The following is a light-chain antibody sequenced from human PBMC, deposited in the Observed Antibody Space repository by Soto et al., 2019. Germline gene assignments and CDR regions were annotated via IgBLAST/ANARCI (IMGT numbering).Light chain of an antibody. CDR3: CSYAGISTFYV. CDR2: GVN. J-gene: IGLJ1*01. V-gene: IGLV2-23*02. Sequence: QSVLTQPASVSGCPGQSITISCTGTSSDVGSYNLVSWYQQHPGKAPKLMIYGVNKRPSGVSNRFSGSKSGNTASLTISGLQAEDEADYYCCSYAGISTFYVFGTGTKVTV. CDR1: SSDVGSYNL.